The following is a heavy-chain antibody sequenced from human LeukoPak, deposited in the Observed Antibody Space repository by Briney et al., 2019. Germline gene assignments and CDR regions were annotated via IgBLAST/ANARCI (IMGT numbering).Heavy chain of an antibody. V-gene: IGHV3-20*04. CDR2: INWSGGTT. CDR3: ARDRSYGSFDY. J-gene: IGHJ4*02. Sequence: GGSLRLSCAASGFRFDDHGMNWVRQAPGKGLEWVSGINWSGGTTGYVDSVKGRFTISRDNAKNSLYLQMNSLRAEDTALYYCARDRSYGSFDYWGQGILVTVSS. D-gene: IGHD5-18*01. CDR1: GFRFDDHG.